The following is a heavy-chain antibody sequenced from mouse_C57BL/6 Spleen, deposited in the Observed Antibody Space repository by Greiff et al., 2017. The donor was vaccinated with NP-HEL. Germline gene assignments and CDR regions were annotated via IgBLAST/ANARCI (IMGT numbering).Heavy chain of an antibody. D-gene: IGHD2-3*01. Sequence: EVMLVESGGGLVQPKGSLKLSCAASGFSFNTYAMNWVRQAPGKGLGWVARIRSKSNNYATYYADSVKDRFTISRDDSESMLYLQMNNLKTEDTAMYYCVRQGGDGYYFDYWGQGTTLTVSS. V-gene: IGHV10-1*01. CDR2: IRSKSNNYAT. CDR3: VRQGGDGYYFDY. CDR1: GFSFNTYA. J-gene: IGHJ2*01.